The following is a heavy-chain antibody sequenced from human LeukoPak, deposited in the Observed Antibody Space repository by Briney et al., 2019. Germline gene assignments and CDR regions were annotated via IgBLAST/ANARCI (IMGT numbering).Heavy chain of an antibody. D-gene: IGHD2-2*01. V-gene: IGHV3-33*01. CDR3: ARDRGSTRCDY. CDR1: GFTFSNHG. Sequence: GRSLRLPCAASGFTFSNHGMHWVRQAPGKGLEWVAVIWYDGSNQYYADSVKGRFTISRDNSKNTLYLQMDSLRVEDTAVYYCARDRGSTRCDYWGQGTLVTVSS. CDR2: IWYDGSNQ. J-gene: IGHJ4*02.